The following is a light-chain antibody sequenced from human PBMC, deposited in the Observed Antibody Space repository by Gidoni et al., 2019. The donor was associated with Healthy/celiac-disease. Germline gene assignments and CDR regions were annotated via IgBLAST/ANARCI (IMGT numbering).Light chain of an antibody. CDR1: TGAVTSGYY. J-gene: IGLJ3*02. V-gene: IGLV7-43*01. CDR2: STS. Sequence: QTVVTQEPSLTVSPGGTVTLTSASSTGAVTSGYYPNWSQQKPGQAPGALIYSTSNKPSWTPARFSGSLLGGKAALTLSGVQPEDEAEYYCLLYYGGAQNWVFGGGTKLTVL. CDR3: LLYYGGAQNWV.